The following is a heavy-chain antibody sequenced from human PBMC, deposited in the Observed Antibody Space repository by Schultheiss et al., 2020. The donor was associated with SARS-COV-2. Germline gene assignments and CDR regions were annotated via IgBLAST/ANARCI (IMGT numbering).Heavy chain of an antibody. CDR3: ARGSITMVRGVIMRNYYYYGMDV. CDR1: GGSISSGGYY. V-gene: IGHV4-61*08. CDR2: IYYSGST. Sequence: SETLSLTCTVSGGSISSGGYYWSWIRQHPGKGLEWIGYIYYSGSTYYNPSLKSRVTISVDTSKNQFSLKLSSVTAADTAVYYWARGSITMVRGVIMRNYYYYGMDVWGQGTTVTVSS. D-gene: IGHD3-10*01. J-gene: IGHJ6*02.